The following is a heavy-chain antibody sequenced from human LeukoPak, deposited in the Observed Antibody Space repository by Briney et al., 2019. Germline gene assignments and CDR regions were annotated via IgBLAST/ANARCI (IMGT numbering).Heavy chain of an antibody. Sequence: ASVKVSCKASGGTFSSYAISWVRQAPGQGLEWMGGIIPIFGTANYAQKFQGRVTITADKSTSTAYMELSSLRSEDTAVYYCASIYYDSSGYYFDYWGQGTLVTVSS. CDR3: ASIYYDSSGYYFDY. D-gene: IGHD3-22*01. CDR2: IIPIFGTA. CDR1: GGTFSSYA. J-gene: IGHJ4*02. V-gene: IGHV1-69*06.